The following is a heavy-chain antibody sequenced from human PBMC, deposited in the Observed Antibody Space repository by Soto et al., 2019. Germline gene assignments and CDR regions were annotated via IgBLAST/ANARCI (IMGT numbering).Heavy chain of an antibody. Sequence: PGGSLRLSCAASGFTFSSYGMHWVRQAPGKGLEWLALISYDGSNKYYADSVKGRFTISRDNSKNTLYLQMNSLRAEDTAVYYCAKDRNIVVVVAPLDYWGQGTLVTVS. J-gene: IGHJ4*02. V-gene: IGHV3-30*18. CDR1: GFTFSSYG. CDR2: ISYDGSNK. D-gene: IGHD2-15*01. CDR3: AKDRNIVVVVAPLDY.